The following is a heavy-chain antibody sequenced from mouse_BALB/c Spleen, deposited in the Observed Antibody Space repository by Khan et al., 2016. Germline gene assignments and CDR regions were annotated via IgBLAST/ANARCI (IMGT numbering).Heavy chain of an antibody. CDR1: GFTFSSYA. J-gene: IGHJ4*01. D-gene: IGHD1-1*01. V-gene: IGHV5-9-1*01. CDR2: ISSGGNYT. CDR3: ARGRSPTVAMDY. Sequence: EVELVESGGGLVKPGGSLKLSCAASGFTFSSYAMSWVRQTPEKRLEWVATISSGGNYTYYPDSVTGRFTISRDNAKNTLYLQMSSLRSEDTAMYYCARGRSPTVAMDYWGQGTSVTVSS.